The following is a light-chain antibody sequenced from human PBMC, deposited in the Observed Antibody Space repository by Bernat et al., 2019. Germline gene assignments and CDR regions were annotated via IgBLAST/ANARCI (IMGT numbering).Light chain of an antibody. CDR3: AAWDVSLNGWL. CDR1: SSNIGGDS. CDR2: TNN. Sequence: QSVLTQPPSASGTPGQRVIISCSVSSSNIGGDSVNWYQQLPGTAPKLLVYTNNRRPSGVPDRFSGSNSGTSASLAISGLQSEDEADDYCAAWDVSLNGWLFGGGTRLTVL. J-gene: IGLJ3*02. V-gene: IGLV1-44*01.